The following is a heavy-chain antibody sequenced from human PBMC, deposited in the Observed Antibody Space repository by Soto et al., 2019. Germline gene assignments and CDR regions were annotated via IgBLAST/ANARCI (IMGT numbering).Heavy chain of an antibody. CDR2: ISSSSTI. Sequence: VGSLRLSCAASGFTFSSYSMNWVRQAPGKGLEWVSYISSSSTIYYADSVKGRFTISRDNAKNSLYLQMNSLRDEDTAVYYCARDVKLSPHPMYYDFWSGYPTHHYGMDVWGQGTTVTVSS. D-gene: IGHD3-3*01. J-gene: IGHJ6*02. CDR3: ARDVKLSPHPMYYDFWSGYPTHHYGMDV. CDR1: GFTFSSYS. V-gene: IGHV3-48*02.